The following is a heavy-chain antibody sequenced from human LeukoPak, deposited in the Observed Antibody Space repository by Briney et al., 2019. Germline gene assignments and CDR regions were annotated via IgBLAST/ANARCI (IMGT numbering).Heavy chain of an antibody. CDR3: ARHQRAYGSGQFDP. J-gene: IGHJ5*02. V-gene: IGHV4-39*01. CDR1: GGPISSISYY. Sequence: PSETLSLTCTVSGGPISSISYYWDWIRQPPGKGLEWIGSMYYSGSTYYNPSLKSRVTISVDASKNQFSLNLSSVTAADTAVYYCARHQRAYGSGQFDPWGQGTLVTVSS. D-gene: IGHD3-10*01. CDR2: MYYSGST.